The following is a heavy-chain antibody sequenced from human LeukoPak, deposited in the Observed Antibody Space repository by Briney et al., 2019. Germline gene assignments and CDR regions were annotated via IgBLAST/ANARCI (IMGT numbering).Heavy chain of an antibody. Sequence: GGSLRLSCTASGFTFSAYAMMWVRQAPGKGPEWVSAIRGGASAFYADSVKGRFTISRDNSKYTLFLQMNSLRAEDTAVYYCARDPNGDYIGAFDMWGPGTMVTVSS. CDR1: GFTFSAYA. J-gene: IGHJ3*02. D-gene: IGHD4-17*01. CDR2: IRGGASA. V-gene: IGHV3-23*01. CDR3: ARDPNGDYIGAFDM.